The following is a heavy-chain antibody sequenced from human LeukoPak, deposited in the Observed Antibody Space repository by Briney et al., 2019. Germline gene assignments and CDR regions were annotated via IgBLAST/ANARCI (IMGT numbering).Heavy chain of an antibody. D-gene: IGHD1-1*01. CDR1: GFSFRSYS. CDR2: ITGSSSYI. Sequence: PGGSLRPSCAASGFSFRSYSMDWVRQAPGKGLEWVSSITGSSSYISYADSVKGRFTISRDNAENSLSLQMNSLRPEDTAVYFCARDRLEGGETFDSWGQGTLVTVSS. J-gene: IGHJ4*02. V-gene: IGHV3-21*01. CDR3: ARDRLEGGETFDS.